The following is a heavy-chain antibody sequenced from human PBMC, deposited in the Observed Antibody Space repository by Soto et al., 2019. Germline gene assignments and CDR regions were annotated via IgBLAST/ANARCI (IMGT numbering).Heavy chain of an antibody. V-gene: IGHV1-2*02. D-gene: IGHD2-21*02. CDR2: INPDSGDT. Sequence: QVQLVQSGTEVKKSGASVKVSCEASGYTFTAYYIHWVRQAPGQGLEWMGWINPDSGDTSYAQKFQGRVTMTRDTSFGPAYMELSSLRSDDTAIYYCAREPGDRTFENWGQGTLVTVSS. J-gene: IGHJ4*02. CDR3: AREPGDRTFEN. CDR1: GYTFTAYY.